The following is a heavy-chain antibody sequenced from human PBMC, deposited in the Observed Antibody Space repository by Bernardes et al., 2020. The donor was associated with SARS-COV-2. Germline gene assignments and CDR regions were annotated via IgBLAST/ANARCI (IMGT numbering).Heavy chain of an antibody. Sequence: ASVKVSCKASGYTFSAYYIHWVRQAPGQGLEWMGWITPSSGATNYAQKFQGRITFARDTSISTAYLDLSRLRSDDTAVYYCARVDILITPATDFDYWGQGALVTVSS. V-gene: IGHV1-2*02. D-gene: IGHD1-20*01. CDR3: ARVDILITPATDFDY. J-gene: IGHJ4*02. CDR2: ITPSSGAT. CDR1: GYTFSAYY.